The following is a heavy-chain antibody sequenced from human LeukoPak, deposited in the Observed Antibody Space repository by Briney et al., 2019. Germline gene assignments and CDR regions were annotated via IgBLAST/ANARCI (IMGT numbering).Heavy chain of an antibody. CDR1: GYTFTNYY. J-gene: IGHJ4*02. CDR2: INPSGGST. CDR3: AREVGPSGYNSGCGGY. Sequence: ASVKVSCKASGYTFTNYYIHWVRQAPGQGLEWMGIINPSGGSTSYAQKFQGRVTMTRDTSTSTVYMELSSLRSEDTVVYYCAREVGPSGYNSGCGGYWGQGTLVTVSP. D-gene: IGHD6-19*01. V-gene: IGHV1-46*01.